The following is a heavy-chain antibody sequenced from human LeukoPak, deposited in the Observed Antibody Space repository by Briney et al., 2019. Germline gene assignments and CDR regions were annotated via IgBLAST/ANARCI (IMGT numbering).Heavy chain of an antibody. CDR2: ISGSGGST. CDR3: AKDLSMVRAVTYFDY. Sequence: GGSLRLSCAASGFTFSSYAMSWVCQAPGEGLEWVSAISGSGGSTYYADSVKGRFTISRDNSANTLYLQMNTLRAEDTAVYYCAKDLSMVRAVTYFDYWGQGTLVTVSS. D-gene: IGHD3-10*01. J-gene: IGHJ4*02. V-gene: IGHV3-23*01. CDR1: GFTFSSYA.